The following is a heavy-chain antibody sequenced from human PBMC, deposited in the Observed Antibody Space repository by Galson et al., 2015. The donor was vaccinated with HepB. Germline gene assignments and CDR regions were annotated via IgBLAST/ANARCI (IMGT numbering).Heavy chain of an antibody. CDR3: ARTRLLYSGSYGQLDY. CDR2: ISAYNGNT. Sequence: SVKVSCKASGYTFTSYGISWVRQAPGQGLEWMGWISAYNGNTNYAQKLQGRVTMTTDTSTSTAYMELRSLRSDDTAVYYCARTRLLYSGSYGQLDYWGQGTLVTVSS. D-gene: IGHD1-26*01. J-gene: IGHJ4*02. V-gene: IGHV1-18*04. CDR1: GYTFTSYG.